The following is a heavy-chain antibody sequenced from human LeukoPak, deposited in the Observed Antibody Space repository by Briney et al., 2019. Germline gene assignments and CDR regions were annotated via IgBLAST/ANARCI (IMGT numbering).Heavy chain of an antibody. D-gene: IGHD4-17*01. J-gene: IGHJ4*02. Sequence: GESLKISCKGSGYSFTSYWSSWVRQMPGKGLEWMGRFDPSDSYTNYSPSFQGHVTISADKSISTAYLQWSSLKASDTAMYYCASFGDYVFSSGYWGQGTLVTVSS. CDR3: ASFGDYVFSSGY. CDR1: GYSFTSYW. CDR2: FDPSDSYT. V-gene: IGHV5-10-1*01.